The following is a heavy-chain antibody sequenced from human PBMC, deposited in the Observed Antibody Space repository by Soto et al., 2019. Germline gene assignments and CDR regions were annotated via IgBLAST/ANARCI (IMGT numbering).Heavy chain of an antibody. D-gene: IGHD6-13*01. V-gene: IGHV3-23*01. CDR1: GFTFSSHA. CDR3: AKVSSSWYSGFFDF. Sequence: PGGSLRLSCTASGFTFSSHAMTWVRQAPGKGLEWVSGLSDSGGSTYYADSVQGRFTISRDNSKNTLYLQMNTLRAEDTAVYYCAKVSSSWYSGFFDFWGQGTLVTVSS. CDR2: LSDSGGST. J-gene: IGHJ4*02.